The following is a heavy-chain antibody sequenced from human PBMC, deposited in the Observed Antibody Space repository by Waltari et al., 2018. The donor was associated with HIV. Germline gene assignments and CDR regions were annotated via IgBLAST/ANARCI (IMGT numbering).Heavy chain of an antibody. CDR1: GFTFSRNS. CDR2: ISSSSSYI. CDR3: ARDKAITMIVGYYFDY. D-gene: IGHD3-22*01. V-gene: IGHV3-21*01. J-gene: IGHJ4*02. Sequence: EVQLVESGGGLVKPGGSLRLSCAASGFTFSRNSMNWVRQAPGKGLEWVSSISSSSSYIYYADSVKGRFTISRDNAKNSLYLQMNSLRAEDTAVYYCARDKAITMIVGYYFDYWGQGTLVTVSS.